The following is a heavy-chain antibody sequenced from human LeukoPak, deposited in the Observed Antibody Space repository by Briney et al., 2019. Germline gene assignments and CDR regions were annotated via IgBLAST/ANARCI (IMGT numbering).Heavy chain of an antibody. CDR2: IYYSGIT. J-gene: IGHJ6*02. V-gene: IGHV4-39*01. CDR1: GDSIRSSSYY. Sequence: PSETLSLTCTVSGDSIRSSSYYWGWIRQPPGKGLEWIGSIYYSGITYDNPSLKSRVTISVDTSKNQFSLKLSSVTAADTAVYYCARQGYSSSSGGQVFYGRDVWGQGTTVTVSS. CDR3: ARQGYSSSSGGQVFYGRDV. D-gene: IGHD6-6*01.